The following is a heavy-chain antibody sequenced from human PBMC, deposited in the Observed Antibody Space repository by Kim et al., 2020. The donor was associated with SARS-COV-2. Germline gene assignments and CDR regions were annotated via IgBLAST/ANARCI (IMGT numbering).Heavy chain of an antibody. D-gene: IGHD3-10*01. J-gene: IGHJ4*02. Sequence: ASQKARITIARDHSKTTLYLQMDSLRAEDSAVYYCAKETGSLRVRGALDYWGQGTLVTVSS. CDR3: AKETGSLRVRGALDY. V-gene: IGHV3-23*01.